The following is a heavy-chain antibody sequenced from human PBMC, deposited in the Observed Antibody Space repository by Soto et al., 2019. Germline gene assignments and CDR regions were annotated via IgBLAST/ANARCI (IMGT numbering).Heavy chain of an antibody. V-gene: IGHV1-3*01. D-gene: IGHD4-4*01. J-gene: IGHJ4*02. CDR2: INAGNGNT. CDR3: ASYLTTVTTYNYFDY. CDR1: GYTFTSYA. Sequence: GASVKVSCKASGYTFTSYAMHWVRQAPGQRLEWMGWINAGNGNTKYSQKFQGRATITRDTSASTAYMELSSLRSEDTAVYYCASYLTTVTTYNYFDYWGQGTLVTVSS.